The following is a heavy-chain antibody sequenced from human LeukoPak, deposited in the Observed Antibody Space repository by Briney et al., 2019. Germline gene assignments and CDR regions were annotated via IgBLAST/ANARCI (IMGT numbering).Heavy chain of an antibody. Sequence: SQTLSLTCAISGDSVSSHDAAWNWIRQSPSRGLEWLGRTYYRSRWLNDYAVSVKSRIIINPDISKNQFPLQLSSVTPEDTAVYYCAKPYCSGGSCYSAVTTYYFDYWGQGTLVTVSS. CDR2: TYYRSRWLN. CDR3: AKPYCSGGSCYSAVTTYYFDY. D-gene: IGHD2-15*01. CDR1: GDSVSSHDAA. J-gene: IGHJ4*02. V-gene: IGHV6-1*01.